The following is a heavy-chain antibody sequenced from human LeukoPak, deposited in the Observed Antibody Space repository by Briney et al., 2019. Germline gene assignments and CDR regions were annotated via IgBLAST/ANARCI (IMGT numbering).Heavy chain of an antibody. D-gene: IGHD6-25*01. J-gene: IGHJ3*02. CDR3: ARVFSLNIAALYFHAFDI. Sequence: GGSLRLSCAASGFTFSNSAMSWVRQAPGKGLEWVSSISDSGGNTYYADSVKGRFTISRDNSKNTLYVQMNSLRAEDTAVYYCARVFSLNIAALYFHAFDIWGQGTMVTVSS. V-gene: IGHV3-23*01. CDR1: GFTFSNSA. CDR2: ISDSGGNT.